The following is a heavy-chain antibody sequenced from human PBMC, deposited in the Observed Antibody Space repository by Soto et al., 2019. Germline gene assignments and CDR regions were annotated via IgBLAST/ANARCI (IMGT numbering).Heavy chain of an antibody. J-gene: IGHJ6*02. CDR3: ARDSPDYGDYYYYGMDV. D-gene: IGHD4-17*01. CDR1: GYTFTSYG. V-gene: IGHV1-18*01. Sequence: QVQLVQSGAEVKKPGASVKVSCKASGYTFTSYGISWVRQAPGQGLEWMGWISAYNGNTNYAQKLQGRVTMTTDTSTSTADMELRSLRSDDTAVYYCARDSPDYGDYYYYGMDVWGQGTTVTVSS. CDR2: ISAYNGNT.